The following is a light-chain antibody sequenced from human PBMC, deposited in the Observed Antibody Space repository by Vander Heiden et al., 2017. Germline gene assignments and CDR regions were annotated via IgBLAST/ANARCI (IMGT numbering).Light chain of an antibody. V-gene: IGKV1-8*01. CDR3: QQYYSDPLA. J-gene: IGKJ1*01. CDR2: AAS. Sequence: AIRITQSPSSLSASTGDRVTITCRASQGISSYLAWYQQKPGKAPKLLIYAASTLQSGVPSRFSGSGSGTDFTLTISCLQSEDFATYYCQQYYSDPLAFGQGTKVEIK. CDR1: QGISSY.